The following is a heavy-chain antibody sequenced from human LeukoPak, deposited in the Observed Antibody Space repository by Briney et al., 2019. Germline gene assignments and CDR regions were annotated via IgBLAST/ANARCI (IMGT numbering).Heavy chain of an antibody. D-gene: IGHD6-13*01. Sequence: SETLSLTCTVSGGSIRSSSYYWGWIRPPPGKGLEWIGSLYYSGRTYYNPSLTSRVTISVNTSTHQSSLKLSSVTAADTAVYYCARQITGIAAADGKDYWGQGTLVTVSS. J-gene: IGHJ4*02. CDR2: LYYSGRT. CDR3: ARQITGIAAADGKDY. CDR1: GGSIRSSSYY. V-gene: IGHV4-39*01.